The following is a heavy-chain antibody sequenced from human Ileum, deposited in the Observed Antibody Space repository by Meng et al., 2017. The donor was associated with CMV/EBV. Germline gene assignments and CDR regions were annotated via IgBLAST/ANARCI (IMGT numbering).Heavy chain of an antibody. J-gene: IGHJ5*02. CDR2: INGGYGNT. V-gene: IGHV1-3*01. D-gene: IGHD4/OR15-4a*01. CDR3: AKGGASPPGNWFDA. Sequence: SGYTFNRHALHWVRQAPGQRVEWKGWINGGYGNTKSSQDFQDEITNTRDTSASTVYMELSGLRSEDTAVYYCAKGGASPPGNWFDAWGQGTLVTVSS. CDR1: GYTFNRHA.